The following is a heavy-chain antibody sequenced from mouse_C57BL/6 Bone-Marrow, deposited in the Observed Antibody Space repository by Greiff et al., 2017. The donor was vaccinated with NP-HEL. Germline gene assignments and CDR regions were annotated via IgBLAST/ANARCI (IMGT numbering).Heavy chain of an antibody. J-gene: IGHJ4*01. CDR1: GYAFTNYL. V-gene: IGHV1-54*01. CDR3: ARSPIYYYGSSYAMDY. D-gene: IGHD1-1*01. CDR2: INPGSGGT. Sequence: QVQLQHSGAELVRPGTSVKVSCKASGYAFTNYLIEWVKQRPGQGLEWIGVINPGSGGTNYNEKFKGKATLTADKSSSTAYMQLSSLTSEDSAVYFCARSPIYYYGSSYAMDYWGQGTSVTVSS.